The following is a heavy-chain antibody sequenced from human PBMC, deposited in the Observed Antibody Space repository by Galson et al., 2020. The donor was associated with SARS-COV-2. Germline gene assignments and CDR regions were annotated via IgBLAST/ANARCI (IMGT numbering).Heavy chain of an antibody. CDR1: GFDFISRW. CDR3: ARHRTDY. V-gene: IGHV3-7*05. CDR2: IDEDGRET. Sequence: GGSLRLSCAASGFDFISRWMTWVRQVSGKGLLWVANIDEDGRETNYADSVKGRFTISRDNARNTLYLQMNSLRVEDTAIYYCARHRTDYWGQGTLVTVSS. J-gene: IGHJ4*02.